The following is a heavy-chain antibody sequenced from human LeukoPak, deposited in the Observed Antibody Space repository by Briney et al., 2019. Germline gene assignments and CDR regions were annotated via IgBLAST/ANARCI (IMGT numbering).Heavy chain of an antibody. CDR1: GFSFSSYA. CDR2: IKAKPDGGTT. CDR3: TTYYSGGTCYY. D-gene: IGHD2-15*01. V-gene: IGHV3-15*01. Sequence: GGSLRLSCATSGFSFSSYAMSWVRQAPGKGLEWVGRIKAKPDGGTTDYAAPVKGRFTVSRDDSKNTLYLQMNSLKTEDTAVYYCTTYYSGGTCYYWGQGTLVTVSS. J-gene: IGHJ4*02.